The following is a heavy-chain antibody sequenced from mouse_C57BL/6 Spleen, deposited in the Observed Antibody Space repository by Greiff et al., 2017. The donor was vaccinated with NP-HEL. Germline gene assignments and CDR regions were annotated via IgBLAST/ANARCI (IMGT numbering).Heavy chain of an antibody. Sequence: EVMLVESGEGLVKPGGSLKLSCAASGFTFSSYAMSWVRQTPEKRLEWVAYISSGGDYIYYADTVKGRFTISRDNARNTLYLQMSSLKSEDTAMYYCTRAMVTTAYYFDYWGQGTTLTVSS. J-gene: IGHJ2*01. D-gene: IGHD2-2*01. CDR2: ISSGGDYI. CDR3: TRAMVTTAYYFDY. V-gene: IGHV5-9-1*02. CDR1: GFTFSSYA.